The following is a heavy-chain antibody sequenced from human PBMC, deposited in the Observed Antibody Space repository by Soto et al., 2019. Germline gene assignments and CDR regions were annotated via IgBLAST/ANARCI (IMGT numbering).Heavy chain of an antibody. CDR3: AKGSVRYYDSSGSYVFDY. D-gene: IGHD3-22*01. J-gene: IGHJ4*02. CDR1: GFTFSSYG. Sequence: SLRLSCAASGFTFSSYGMHWVRQAPGKGLEWVAVISYDGSNKYYADSVKGRFTISRDNSKNTLYLQMNSLRAEDTAVYYCAKGSVRYYDSSGSYVFDYWGQGTLVTVSS. V-gene: IGHV3-30*18. CDR2: ISYDGSNK.